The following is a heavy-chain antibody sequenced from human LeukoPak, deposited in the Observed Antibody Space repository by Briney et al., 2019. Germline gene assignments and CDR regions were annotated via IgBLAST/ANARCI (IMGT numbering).Heavy chain of an antibody. J-gene: IGHJ4*02. D-gene: IGHD6-19*01. CDR2: SRNKANTYTT. V-gene: IGHV3-72*01. Sequence: GGSLRLSCAASGFTFSDHYMDWVRQAPGKGLGWVGRSRNKANTYTTDYAASVKGRFAISRDDSRTSLYLQMNSLKSEDTAVYYCVRAGSGWYDWGQGTLVTVSS. CDR3: VRAGSGWYD. CDR1: GFTFSDHY.